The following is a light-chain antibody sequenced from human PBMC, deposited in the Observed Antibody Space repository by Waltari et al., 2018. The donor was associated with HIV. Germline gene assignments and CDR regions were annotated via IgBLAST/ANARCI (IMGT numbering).Light chain of an antibody. CDR1: QGITNY. CDR2: DAA. V-gene: IGKV1-27*01. CDR3: QKYNSAPRT. Sequence: DIQMTQSPSSLSESVGDRVTITCRASQGITNYLAWYQQKPGKVPELLIYDAATLQSGVPSRFSGSGSGTDFTLTISGLQPEDVATYYCQKYNSAPRTFGPGTKVDIK. J-gene: IGKJ3*01.